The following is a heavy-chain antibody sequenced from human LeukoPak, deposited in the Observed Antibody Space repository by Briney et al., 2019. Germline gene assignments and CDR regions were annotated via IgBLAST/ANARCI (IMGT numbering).Heavy chain of an antibody. CDR1: GGSISSGGYY. V-gene: IGHV4-30-2*01. CDR3: ARDWGCSGGSCRRGSNWFDP. CDR2: IYHSGST. Sequence: PSQTLSLTCTVSGGSISSGGYYWSWIRQPPGKGLEWIGYIYHSGSTYYNPSLKSRVTISVDRSKNQFSLKLSSVTAADTAVYYCARDWGCSGGSCRRGSNWFDPWGQGTLVTVSS. J-gene: IGHJ5*02. D-gene: IGHD2-15*01.